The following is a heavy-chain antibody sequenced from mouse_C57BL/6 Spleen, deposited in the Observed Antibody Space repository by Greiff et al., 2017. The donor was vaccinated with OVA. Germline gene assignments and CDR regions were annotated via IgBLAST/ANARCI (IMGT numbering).Heavy chain of an antibody. V-gene: IGHV1-72*01. CDR2: IDPNSGGT. J-gene: IGHJ2*01. D-gene: IGHD2-4*01. CDR1: GYTFTSYW. Sequence: QVQLKQPGAELVKPGASVKLSCKASGYTFTSYWMHWVKPRPGRGLEWIGRIDPNSGGTKYNEKFKSKATLTVDKPSSTAYMQLSSLTSEDSAVYYCARQQVYYDYDVWYFDYWGQGTTLTVSS. CDR3: ARQQVYYDYDVWYFDY.